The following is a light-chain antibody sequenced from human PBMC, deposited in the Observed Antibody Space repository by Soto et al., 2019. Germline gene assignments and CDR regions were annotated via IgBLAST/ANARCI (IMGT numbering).Light chain of an antibody. CDR1: QSVSGY. V-gene: IGKV3-11*01. CDR3: QQRMRWPPLT. Sequence: VLTQSPATLSLSPGERAILSCRASQSVSGYLAWYQQKPGQAPRLLIYDASNRATGVPARFSGTGSETDFTLTISSLEPEDFAVYYCQQRMRWPPLTFGGGTKVEIK. J-gene: IGKJ4*01. CDR2: DAS.